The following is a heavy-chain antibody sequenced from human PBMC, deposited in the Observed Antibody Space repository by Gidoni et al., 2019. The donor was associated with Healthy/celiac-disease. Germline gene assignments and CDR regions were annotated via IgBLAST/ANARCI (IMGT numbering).Heavy chain of an antibody. CDR1: GTFSSYA. D-gene: IGHD3-22*01. CDR3: ARVGASSMVVGGGFDY. V-gene: IGHV1-69*01. J-gene: IGHJ4*02. CDR2: SIPIFGTE. Sequence: GTFSSYAISWVRQAPGQGLEWMGGSIPIFGTENYAQKFQGRVTITADESTSTAYMELSSLRSEDTAVYYCARVGASSMVVGGGFDYWGQGTLVTVSS.